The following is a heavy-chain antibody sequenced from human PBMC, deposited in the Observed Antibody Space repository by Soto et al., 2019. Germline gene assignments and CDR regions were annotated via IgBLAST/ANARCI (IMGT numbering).Heavy chain of an antibody. V-gene: IGHV1-69*04. CDR1: GGTFSSYT. Sequence: SVKVSCKASGGTFSSYTISWVRQAPGQGLEWMGRIIPILGIANYAQKFQGRVTITADKSTSTAYMELSSLRSEDTAVYYCAREKVVVVAATHDYYSYYMDVWGKGTTVTVSS. CDR3: AREKVVVVAATHDYYSYYMDV. CDR2: IIPILGIA. D-gene: IGHD2-15*01. J-gene: IGHJ6*03.